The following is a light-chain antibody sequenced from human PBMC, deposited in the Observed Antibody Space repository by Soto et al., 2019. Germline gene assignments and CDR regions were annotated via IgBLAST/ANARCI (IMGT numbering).Light chain of an antibody. V-gene: IGKV1-9*01. CDR3: QQLNSYLSIT. CDR2: AAS. Sequence: DIQLTQSPSFLSASVGDRVTITCRASQGISSYLAWYQQKPGKAPKLLIYAASTLQSGVPSRFSGNGSGTEFTLTISSLQPEDFATYYCQQLNSYLSITFGQGTRLEIK. CDR1: QGISSY. J-gene: IGKJ5*01.